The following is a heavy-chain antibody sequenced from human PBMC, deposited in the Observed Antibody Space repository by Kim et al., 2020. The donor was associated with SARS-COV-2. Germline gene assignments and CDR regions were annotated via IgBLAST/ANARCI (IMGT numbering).Heavy chain of an antibody. D-gene: IGHD2-15*01. Sequence: DSVNGRFTISRDNSKNTLYLQMNSLRAEDTAVYYCAKDSGVLRAYYYMDVWGKGTTVTVSS. V-gene: IGHV3-30*02. J-gene: IGHJ6*03. CDR3: AKDSGVLRAYYYMDV.